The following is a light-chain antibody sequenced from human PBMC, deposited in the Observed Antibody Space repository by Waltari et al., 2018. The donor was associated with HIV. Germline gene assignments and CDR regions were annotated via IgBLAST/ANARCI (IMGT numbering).Light chain of an antibody. CDR2: DRN. CDR3: NSRDTIGHWF. V-gene: IGLV3-19*01. Sequence: SSELAQDPAVSVALGQTVRITCQGDSVRTYYASWYQQKPGQAPVLVLYDRNNRPSGIPDRFSGSTSGDTASLTITGAQAEDEADYYCNSRDTIGHWFFGGGTKVTVL. J-gene: IGLJ3*02. CDR1: SVRTYY.